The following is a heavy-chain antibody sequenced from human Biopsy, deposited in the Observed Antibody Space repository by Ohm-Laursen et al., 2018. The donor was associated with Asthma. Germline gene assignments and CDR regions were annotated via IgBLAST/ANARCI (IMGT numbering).Heavy chain of an antibody. CDR3: ARGYSGSDPIVYYYSGLEV. CDR2: LIPVLGTP. V-gene: IGHV1-69*13. Sequence: SVKVSCKASGDSFSNYAISWVRQAPGQGLEWMGGLIPVLGTPDHAQMFEGRVTITADESTSTAYMELSSLSSEDTAVYYCARGYSGSDPIVYYYSGLEVWGQGTTITVSS. CDR1: GDSFSNYA. D-gene: IGHD5-12*01. J-gene: IGHJ6*02.